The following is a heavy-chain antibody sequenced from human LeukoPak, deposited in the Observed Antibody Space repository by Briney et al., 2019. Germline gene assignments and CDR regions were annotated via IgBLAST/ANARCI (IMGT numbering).Heavy chain of an antibody. J-gene: IGHJ4*02. CDR2: ISSSSTTI. CDR3: VRDVGVVHGMNYFGS. Sequence: GGSLRLSCDASGFTFSTYNMNWVRQAPGKGLEWVSFISSSSTTIFYADSVRGRFTISRDNAKYSLSLQMDSLRSEDTALYYCVRDVGVVHGMNYFGSWGQGTLVRVSS. V-gene: IGHV3-48*04. CDR1: GFTFSTYN. D-gene: IGHD3-3*01.